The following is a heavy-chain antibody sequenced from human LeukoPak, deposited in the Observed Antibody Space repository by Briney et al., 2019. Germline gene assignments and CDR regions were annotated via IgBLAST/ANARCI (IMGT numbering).Heavy chain of an antibody. V-gene: IGHV4-4*09. CDR3: ARVVHIRGYYQTGPFDY. CDR2: VYSSGNT. CDR1: GASITNFY. Sequence: PSETLSLTCTVSGASITNFYWIWIPQPPGKGLEWIGSVYSSGNTNFDPSLKSRVTISVDTSKNQFSLKVNSVTAADTAMYYCARVVHIRGYYQTGPFDYWGQGALVTVSS. J-gene: IGHJ4*02. D-gene: IGHD3-3*01.